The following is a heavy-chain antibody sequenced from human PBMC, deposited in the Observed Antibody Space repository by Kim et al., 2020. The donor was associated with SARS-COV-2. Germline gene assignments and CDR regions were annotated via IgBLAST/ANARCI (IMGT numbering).Heavy chain of an antibody. J-gene: IGHJ4*02. D-gene: IGHD4-17*01. CDR3: ARHLYGDHTFDY. CDR1: GYSFTSYW. CDR2: IDPSDSYT. V-gene: IGHV5-10-1*01. Sequence: GESLKISCKGSGYSFTSYWISWVRQMPGKGLEWMGRIDPSDSYTNYSPSFQGHVTISADKSISTAYLQWSSLKASDTAMYYCARHLYGDHTFDYWGQGTLVTVSS.